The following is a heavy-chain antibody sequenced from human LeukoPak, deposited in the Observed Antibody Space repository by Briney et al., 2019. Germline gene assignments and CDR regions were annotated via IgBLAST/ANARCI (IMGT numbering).Heavy chain of an antibody. V-gene: IGHV1-2*02. D-gene: IGHD5-24*01. CDR2: INPNSGGT. Sequence: ASVKVSCKSSRYTFSDYYMHWVRQASGQGLEWMGWINPNSGGTKYAQKFQGRVTMTRETSISTAYMELSRLRSDDTAVYYCAREGDGYNNGWDHWGQGTLVTVSS. CDR1: RYTFSDYY. CDR3: AREGDGYNNGWDH. J-gene: IGHJ4*02.